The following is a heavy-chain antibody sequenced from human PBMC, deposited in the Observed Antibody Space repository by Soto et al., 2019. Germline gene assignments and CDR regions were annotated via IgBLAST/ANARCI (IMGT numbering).Heavy chain of an antibody. Sequence: PGGSLRLSCAASGFTFSSYGMHWVRQAPGKGLEWVAVISYDGSNKYYADSVKGRFTISRDNSKNTLYLQMNSLRAEDTAVYYYGKATHRCHINWCAPRARETRVPASS. CDR1: GFTFSSYG. D-gene: IGHD2-21*01. J-gene: IGHJ5*02. V-gene: IGHV3-30*18. CDR3: GKATHRCHINWCAP. CDR2: ISYDGSNK.